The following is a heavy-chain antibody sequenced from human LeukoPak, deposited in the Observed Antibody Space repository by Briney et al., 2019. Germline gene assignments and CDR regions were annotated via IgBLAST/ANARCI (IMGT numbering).Heavy chain of an antibody. CDR2: ISSSGSTI. CDR3: ARDFRLPGYSSSWYGILDY. CDR1: GLTFSDYY. V-gene: IGHV3-11*01. D-gene: IGHD6-13*01. Sequence: PGGSLRLSCVSGLTFSDYYMSWIRQAPGKGLEWVSYISSSGSTIYYADSVKGRFTISRDNAKNSLYLQMNSLRAEDTAVYYCARDFRLPGYSSSWYGILDYWGQGTLVTVSS. J-gene: IGHJ4*02.